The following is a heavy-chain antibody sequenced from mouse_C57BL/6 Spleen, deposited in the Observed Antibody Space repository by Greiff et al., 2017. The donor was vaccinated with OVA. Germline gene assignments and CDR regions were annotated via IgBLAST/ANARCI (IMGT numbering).Heavy chain of an antibody. J-gene: IGHJ4*01. Sequence: QVHVKQSGAELVKPGASVKISCKASGYTFTDYYINWVKQRPGQGLEWIGKIGPGSGSTYYNEKFKGKATLTADKSSSTAYMQLSSLTSEDSAVYFCARRGTTVVATDAMDYWGQGTSVTVSS. D-gene: IGHD1-1*01. CDR3: ARRGTTVVATDAMDY. CDR1: GYTFTDYY. CDR2: IGPGSGST. V-gene: IGHV1-77*01.